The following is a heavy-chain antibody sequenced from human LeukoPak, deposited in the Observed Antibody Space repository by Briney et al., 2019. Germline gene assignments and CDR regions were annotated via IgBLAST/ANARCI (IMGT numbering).Heavy chain of an antibody. CDR2: IYYSGST. J-gene: IGHJ4*02. CDR3: AREGSNSIDY. Sequence: SETLSLTCTVSGGSISSYYWSWIRQPPGKGLEWIGYIYYSGSTNYNPSLKSRVTISVDTSKNQFSLKLSSVTAADTAAYYCAREGSNSIDYWGQGTLVTVSS. CDR1: GGSISSYY. V-gene: IGHV4-59*01.